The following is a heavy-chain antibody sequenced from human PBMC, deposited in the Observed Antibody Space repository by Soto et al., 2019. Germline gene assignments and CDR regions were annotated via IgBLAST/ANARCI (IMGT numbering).Heavy chain of an antibody. CDR3: ATDEIQLDRRPSYGMHV. CDR1: GFKFSNYG. D-gene: IGHD1-1*01. CDR2: IWYDGGSK. V-gene: IGHV3-33*01. Sequence: QMQLVESGGGVVQPGRSLRLSCVASGFKFSNYGMHWVRQAPGKGLEWVAVIWYDGGSKSYADSVKGRFTISRDNTRNTLFLQMTSLRAYDTAVYYCATDEIQLDRRPSYGMHVWGQGATVSVSS. J-gene: IGHJ6*02.